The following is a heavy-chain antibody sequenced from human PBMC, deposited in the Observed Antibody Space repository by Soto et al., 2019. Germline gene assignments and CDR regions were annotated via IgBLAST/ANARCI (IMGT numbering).Heavy chain of an antibody. D-gene: IGHD3-22*01. CDR1: GGSISSSNW. Sequence: SETLSLTCAVSGGSISSSNWWSWVRQPPGKGLERIGEIYHSGSTNYNPSLKSRVTISVDKSKNQFSLKLSSVTAADTAVYYCARAADSSGENWFDPWGQGTLVTVS. V-gene: IGHV4-4*02. CDR2: IYHSGST. J-gene: IGHJ5*02. CDR3: ARAADSSGENWFDP.